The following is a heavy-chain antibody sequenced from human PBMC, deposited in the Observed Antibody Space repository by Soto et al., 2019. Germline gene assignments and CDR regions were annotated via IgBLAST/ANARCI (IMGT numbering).Heavy chain of an antibody. Sequence: EVQLAESGGGLVQPGGSLRLSCAASVTVSSNYMTWVRQAPGKGLEWVSVIYSAGSTYYADSVKGRFTISRDNSRNTLYLQMNGLRVEDTAVYYCARDTVAVAGTDYWGQGPLVTVSS. J-gene: IGHJ4*02. CDR1: VTVSSNY. CDR3: ARDTVAVAGTDY. D-gene: IGHD6-19*01. V-gene: IGHV3-66*01. CDR2: IYSAGST.